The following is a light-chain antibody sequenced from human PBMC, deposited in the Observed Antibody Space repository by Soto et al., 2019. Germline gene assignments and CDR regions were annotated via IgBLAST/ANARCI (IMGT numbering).Light chain of an antibody. Sequence: DIQMTQSPSSLSASVGDRVTITCQASQDISNYLSWHQQKPGKAPKVLISDASILEAGVPSRFSGRASGTEFTFTITSLQPEDIATYYCQNYDNIPYTFGQGTKLEIK. CDR1: QDISNY. J-gene: IGKJ2*01. CDR2: DAS. V-gene: IGKV1-33*01. CDR3: QNYDNIPYT.